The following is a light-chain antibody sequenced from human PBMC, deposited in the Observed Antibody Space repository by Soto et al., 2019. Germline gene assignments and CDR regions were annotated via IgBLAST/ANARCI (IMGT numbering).Light chain of an antibody. CDR3: CSYAGRSTHV. J-gene: IGLJ1*01. V-gene: IGLV2-23*01. Sequence: QSVLTQPASVSGSPGQSITISCTGTSSDVGSYNLVSWYQQHPGKAPKLMIYEGSKRPSGVSNRFSGSKSGNTASLTISGLQAEDEADYYCCSYAGRSTHVFGTGTKVTVL. CDR2: EGS. CDR1: SSDVGSYNL.